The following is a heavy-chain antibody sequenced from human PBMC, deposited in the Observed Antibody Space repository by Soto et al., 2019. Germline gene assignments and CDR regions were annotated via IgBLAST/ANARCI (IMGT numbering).Heavy chain of an antibody. V-gene: IGHV4-59*01. D-gene: IGHD2-2*02. Sequence: SETLSLTCTVSGGSISSYYWSWIRQPPGKGLEWIGYIYYSGSTNYNPSLESRVTISVDTSKNQFSLKLSSVTAADTAVYYCARDVGYCISTSCYSWFDPWGQGTLVTVS. J-gene: IGHJ5*02. CDR1: GGSISSYY. CDR2: IYYSGST. CDR3: ARDVGYCISTSCYSWFDP.